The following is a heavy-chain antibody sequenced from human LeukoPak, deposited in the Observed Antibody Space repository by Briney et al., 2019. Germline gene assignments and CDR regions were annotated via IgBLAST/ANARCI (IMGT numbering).Heavy chain of an antibody. V-gene: IGHV1-24*01. CDR2: FDPEDGET. Sequence: ASVKVSCKVSGYTLTELSMHWVRQAPGKGLEWMGGFDPEDGETIYAQKFQGRVTMTEDTSTDTAYMELSSLRSEDTAVYYCATDRPLYGDYPFDYWGQGTLVTVSS. CDR3: ATDRPLYGDYPFDY. J-gene: IGHJ4*02. D-gene: IGHD4-17*01. CDR1: GYTLTELS.